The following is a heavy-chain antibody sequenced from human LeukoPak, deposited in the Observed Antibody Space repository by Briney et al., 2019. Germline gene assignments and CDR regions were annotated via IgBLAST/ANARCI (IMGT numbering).Heavy chain of an antibody. CDR3: ARLQREFWSGFVYYYYMDV. CDR2: IYPGDSDT. D-gene: IGHD3-3*01. Sequence: GESLKISCKGSGYRFTDYWIGWVRQMPGKGLEWMGIIYPGDSDTRYSPSFQGQVTISADKSISTAYLQWSSLKASDTAMYYCARLQREFWSGFVYYYYMDVWGKGTTVTVSS. CDR1: GYRFTDYW. J-gene: IGHJ6*03. V-gene: IGHV5-51*01.